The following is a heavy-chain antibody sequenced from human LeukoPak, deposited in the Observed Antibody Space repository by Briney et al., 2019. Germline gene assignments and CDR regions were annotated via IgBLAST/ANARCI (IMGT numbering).Heavy chain of an antibody. CDR3: ARVRGLKVTFDY. D-gene: IGHD5/OR15-5a*01. V-gene: IGHV3-7*03. J-gene: IGHJ4*02. CDR2: IKQDGSEK. CDR1: GFTISSYW. Sequence: GGSLRLSCAASGFTISSYWMSWVRQAPGKGLEWVANIKQDGSEKYYVDSVKGRFTISRDNAKNSLYLQMNSLRAEDTAVYYCARVRGLKVTFDYWGQGTLVTVSS.